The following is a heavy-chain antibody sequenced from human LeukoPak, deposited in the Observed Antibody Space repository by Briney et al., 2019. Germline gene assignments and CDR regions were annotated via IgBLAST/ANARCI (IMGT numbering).Heavy chain of an antibody. D-gene: IGHD4-23*01. J-gene: IGHJ4*02. CDR2: VKSEPAGGTT. Sequence: PGGSLRLSCAVSGLSFRDAWLSWVRQAPGKGLEWVGRVKSEPAGGTTDYAAPVAGRFTISRDDSKNMVYLQMNSLKNEDTAVYFCTADLPGGYSPFFDYWGQGTLVTVSS. V-gene: IGHV3-15*01. CDR3: TADLPGGYSPFFDY. CDR1: GLSFRDAW.